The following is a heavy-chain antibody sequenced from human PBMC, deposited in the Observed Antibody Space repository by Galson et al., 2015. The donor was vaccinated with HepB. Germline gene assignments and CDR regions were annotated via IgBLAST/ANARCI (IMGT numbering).Heavy chain of an antibody. V-gene: IGHV3-7*03. D-gene: IGHD1-26*01. J-gene: IGHJ4*02. Sequence: LRLSCAASGFTFSSYWMSWVRQAPGKGLEWVANIKQDGSVIYYVDSVKGRFTISRDNAENSLHLHMNSLRAEDTAVYYCVRDGRSGWHFDYWGQGTLVTVSS. CDR2: IKQDGSVI. CDR1: GFTFSSYW. CDR3: VRDGRSGWHFDY.